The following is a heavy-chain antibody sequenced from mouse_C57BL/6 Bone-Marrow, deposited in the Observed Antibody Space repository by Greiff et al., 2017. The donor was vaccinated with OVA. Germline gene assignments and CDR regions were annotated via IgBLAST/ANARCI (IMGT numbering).Heavy chain of an antibody. J-gene: IGHJ2*01. D-gene: IGHD2-3*01. V-gene: IGHV1-18*01. CDR1: GYTFTDYN. CDR3: ARRGLLPYYFDY. CDR2: INPNNGGT. Sequence: EVQLQQSGPELVKPGALVKIPCKASGYTFTDYNMDWVKQSHGKSLEWIGDINPNNGGTIYNQKFKGKATLTVDKSSSTAYMELRSLTSEDTAVYYCARRGLLPYYFDYWGQGTTLTVSS.